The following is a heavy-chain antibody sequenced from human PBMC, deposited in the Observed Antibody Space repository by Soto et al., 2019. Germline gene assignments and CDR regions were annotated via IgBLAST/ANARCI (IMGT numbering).Heavy chain of an antibody. D-gene: IGHD1-26*01. CDR1: GYSISTSNW. J-gene: IGHJ4*02. CDR2: IHYSGTT. CDR3: ARRETQGPIDY. V-gene: IGHV4-28*01. Sequence: PSETLSLTCAISGYSISTSNWWGWIRQPPGKGLEWLGYIHYSGTTYYNPSLKSRVTMSVDTSKNQFSLKLTSVTAVDTAVYYCARRETQGPIDYWGQGTLVTVSS.